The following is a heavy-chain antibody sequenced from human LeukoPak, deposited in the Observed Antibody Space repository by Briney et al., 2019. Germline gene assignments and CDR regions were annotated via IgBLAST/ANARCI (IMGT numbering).Heavy chain of an antibody. CDR1: GFTFDDYA. Sequence: GGSLRLSCAASGFTFDDYAMHWVRQAPGKGLEWVSLITGDGGSIYYADSVKGRFTISRDNSENSLYLQMNSLRAEDTALYYCARTGNFDYWGQGTLVTVSS. J-gene: IGHJ4*02. CDR3: ARTGNFDY. D-gene: IGHD3/OR15-3a*01. CDR2: ITGDGGSI. V-gene: IGHV3-43*02.